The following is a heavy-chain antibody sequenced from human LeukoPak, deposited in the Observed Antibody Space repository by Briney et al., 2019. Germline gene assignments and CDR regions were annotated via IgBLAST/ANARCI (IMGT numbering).Heavy chain of an antibody. CDR2: ISYDGSNK. CDR3: ANSGSGSYSSPYYYYGMDV. D-gene: IGHD3-10*01. Sequence: GRSLRLSCAASGFTFSSYGMHWVRQAPGKGLEWVAVISYDGSNKYYADSVKGRFTISRDNSKNTLYLQMNGLRAKDTAVYYCANSGSGSYSSPYYYYGMDVWGKGTTVTVSS. J-gene: IGHJ6*04. V-gene: IGHV3-30*18. CDR1: GFTFSSYG.